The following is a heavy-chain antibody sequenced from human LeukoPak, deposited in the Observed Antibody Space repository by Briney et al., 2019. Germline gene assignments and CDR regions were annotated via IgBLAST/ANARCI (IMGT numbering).Heavy chain of an antibody. CDR1: GFTFSTFW. J-gene: IGHJ4*02. D-gene: IGHD6-13*01. V-gene: IGHV3-74*01. Sequence: GGSLRLSCAASGFTFSTFWMHWVRQTPGKGLVWVSRISNDGSTTHYADSVKGRFTISRDNAKNTLFLHMNSLRAEDTALYYCARDRRLGSWEDYFDYWGQGTLVTASS. CDR3: ARDRRLGSWEDYFDY. CDR2: ISNDGSTT.